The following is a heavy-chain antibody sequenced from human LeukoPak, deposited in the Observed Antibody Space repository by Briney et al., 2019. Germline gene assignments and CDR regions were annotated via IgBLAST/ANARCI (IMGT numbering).Heavy chain of an antibody. CDR3: ARHAPYGSGSYYRFLGYYYYGMDV. CDR1: GLTFSSYW. CDR2: IKQDGSAK. D-gene: IGHD3-10*01. V-gene: IGHV3-7*03. J-gene: IGHJ6*04. Sequence: GGSLRLSFSVSGLTFSSYWMGWVRQATGKGLEWVETIKQDGSAKNYVDSVKGRFTIPRDNAKNSLYLLMNSLRAEDTAVYYCARHAPYGSGSYYRFLGYYYYGMDVWGKGTTVTISS.